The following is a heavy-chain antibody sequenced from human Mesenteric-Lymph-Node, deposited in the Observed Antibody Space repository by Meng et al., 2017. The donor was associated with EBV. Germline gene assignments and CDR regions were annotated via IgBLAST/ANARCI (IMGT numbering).Heavy chain of an antibody. J-gene: IGHJ1*01. Sequence: LQGRGPGLVKASGTLSPTCTFSGGSISSNNWWTWVRQPPGKGLEWIGEIFHTGSTNYNPSLKSRVTMSVDKSKNLFSLTLNSVIAADTAVYYCASHTTYSTTGYLFLQHWGQGTLVTVSS. V-gene: IGHV4-4*02. CDR3: ASHTTYSTTGYLFLQH. D-gene: IGHD3-9*01. CDR2: IFHTGST. CDR1: GGSISSNNW.